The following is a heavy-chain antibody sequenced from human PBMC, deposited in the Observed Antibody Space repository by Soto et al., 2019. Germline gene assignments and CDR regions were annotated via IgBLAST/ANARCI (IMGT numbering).Heavy chain of an antibody. CDR1: GYTFTGYY. CDR2: INPNSGGT. J-gene: IGHJ4*02. V-gene: IGHV1-2*02. Sequence: GASVKVSCKASGYTFTGYYMHWVRQAPGQGLEWMGWINPNSGGTNYTQKFQGRVTMTRDTSISTAYMELSRLRSDDTAVYYCARDRARSHVLDYWGQGTLVTVSS. D-gene: IGHD3-10*01. CDR3: ARDRARSHVLDY.